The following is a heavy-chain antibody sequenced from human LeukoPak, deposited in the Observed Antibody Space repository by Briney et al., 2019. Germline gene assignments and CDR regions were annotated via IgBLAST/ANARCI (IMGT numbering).Heavy chain of an antibody. CDR2: IKEDGSEK. J-gene: IGHJ5*02. CDR1: GFTFSGYY. V-gene: IGHV3-7*03. Sequence: GGSLRLSCEGSGFTFSGYYMSWIRQAPGKGLEWVANIKEDGSEKYYVDSVKGRFTVSRDNVKNSLFLQMNSLRVDDTAVYYCAKSGSSVFWSWGQGTLVTVSS. CDR3: AKSGSSVFWS. D-gene: IGHD3-3*02.